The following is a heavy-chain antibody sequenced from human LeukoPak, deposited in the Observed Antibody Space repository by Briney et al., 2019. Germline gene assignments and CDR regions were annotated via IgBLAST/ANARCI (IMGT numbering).Heavy chain of an antibody. D-gene: IGHD3-22*01. CDR1: GGSISSYY. J-gene: IGHJ4*02. V-gene: IGHV4-59*01. Sequence: SETLSLTCTVSGGSISSYYWSWIRQPPGKGLEWIGYIYYSGSTNYNPSLKSRVTISVDTSKNQFSLKLSSVTAADTAVYYCARGITMIVVVRDWGQGTLVTVSS. CDR2: IYYSGST. CDR3: ARGITMIVVVRD.